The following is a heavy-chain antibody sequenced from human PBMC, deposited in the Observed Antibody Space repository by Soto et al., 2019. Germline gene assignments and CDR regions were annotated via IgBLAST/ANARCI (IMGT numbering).Heavy chain of an antibody. J-gene: IGHJ6*03. CDR1: GYNFTSYA. D-gene: IGHD2-15*01. Sequence: ASVKVSCKASGYNFTSYAMHWVRQAPGQRLEWMGWINAGNGNTKYSQKFQGRVTITRDTSASTAYMELSSLRSEDTAVYYCARDSGYCSGGSCSDTTYYYYYMDVWGKGTTVTVSS. CDR2: INAGNGNT. CDR3: ARDSGYCSGGSCSDTTYYYYYMDV. V-gene: IGHV1-3*01.